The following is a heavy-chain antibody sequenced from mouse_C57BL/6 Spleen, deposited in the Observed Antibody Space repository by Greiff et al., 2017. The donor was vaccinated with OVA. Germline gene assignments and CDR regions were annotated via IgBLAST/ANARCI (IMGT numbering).Heavy chain of an antibody. V-gene: IGHV1-53*01. D-gene: IGHD1-1*01. Sequence: QVQLQHPGTELVKPGASVKLSCKASGYTFTSYWMHWVKQRPGQGLEWIGNINPSNGGTNYNEKFKSKATLTVDKSSSTAYMQLSSLTSEDSAVYYCAREGRITTVVYWYFDVWGTGTTVTVSS. CDR1: GYTFTSYW. CDR2: INPSNGGT. CDR3: AREGRITTVVYWYFDV. J-gene: IGHJ1*03.